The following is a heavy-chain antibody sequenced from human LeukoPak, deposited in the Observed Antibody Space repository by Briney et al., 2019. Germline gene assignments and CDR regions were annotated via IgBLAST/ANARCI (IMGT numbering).Heavy chain of an antibody. CDR2: IYPGDPDT. J-gene: IGHJ4*02. CDR1: GYRFTSYW. V-gene: IGHV5-51*01. D-gene: IGHD6-19*01. Sequence: GESLKISCKGSGYRFTSYWIAWVRQMPGKGLEWMGIIYPGDPDTRYSPSFQGQVTISADRSITTAYLQWSRLKASDTAMYYCARPNTSGPFDYWGQGTLVTVSS. CDR3: ARPNTSGPFDY.